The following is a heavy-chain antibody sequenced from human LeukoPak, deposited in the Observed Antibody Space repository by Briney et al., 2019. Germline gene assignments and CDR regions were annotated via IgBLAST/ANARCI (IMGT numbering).Heavy chain of an antibody. D-gene: IGHD3-10*01. J-gene: IGHJ3*02. V-gene: IGHV3-64*01. CDR2: ISSNGGST. CDR3: ARGITAGSFDI. Sequence: GGSLRLSCAASGFTFGSYAMHWVRQAPGKGLEYVSAISSNGGSTYYANSVKGRFTTSRDNSKNTLYLQMGSLRAEDMAVYYCARGITAGSFDIWGQGTMVTVSS. CDR1: GFTFGSYA.